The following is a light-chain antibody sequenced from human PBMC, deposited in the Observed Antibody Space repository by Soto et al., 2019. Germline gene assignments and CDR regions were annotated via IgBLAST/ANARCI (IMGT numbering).Light chain of an antibody. V-gene: IGLV2-23*01. CDR2: ESS. Sequence: QSALTQPASVSGSPGQSITISCTGTSRDVGVYNLVSWFQQPLGKAPKLMIYESSKRPSGVSNRFSGSKSGNTASLTISGVQADDEADDYCCSYAGGRTVVCGTGTKVTVL. J-gene: IGLJ1*01. CDR3: CSYAGGRTVV. CDR1: SRDVGVYNL.